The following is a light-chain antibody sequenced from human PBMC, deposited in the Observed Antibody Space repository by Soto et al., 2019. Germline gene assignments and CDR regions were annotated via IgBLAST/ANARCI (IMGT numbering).Light chain of an antibody. Sequence: QSALTQPASVSGSPGQSIAISCNGTSSDVGGSDFVSWYQHHPGKAPKLIIHDVNNRPSGVSARFSGSKSGNTASLTISGLQAEDEADYFCSSYTTGNTPYVFGAGTKVTVL. CDR1: SSDVGGSDF. CDR2: DVN. J-gene: IGLJ1*01. V-gene: IGLV2-14*03. CDR3: SSYTTGNTPYV.